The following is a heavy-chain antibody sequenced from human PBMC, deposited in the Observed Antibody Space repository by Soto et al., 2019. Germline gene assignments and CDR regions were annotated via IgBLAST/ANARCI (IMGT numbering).Heavy chain of an antibody. V-gene: IGHV3-23*01. CDR1: GFTFSDYA. D-gene: IGHD5-18*01. J-gene: IGHJ3*02. CDR2: ISGSSGNST. Sequence: EVQLLESGGGLVQPGGSLRLSCAASGFTFSDYAMNWVRQAPGKGLEWVSFISGSSGNSTYYADSVKGRFTTSRDNSKNTLYLQMNSLRDEDTAVYYCAKAGYSYGYGTTIPTAGFDIWGQGTMVTVSS. CDR3: AKAGYSYGYGTTIPTAGFDI.